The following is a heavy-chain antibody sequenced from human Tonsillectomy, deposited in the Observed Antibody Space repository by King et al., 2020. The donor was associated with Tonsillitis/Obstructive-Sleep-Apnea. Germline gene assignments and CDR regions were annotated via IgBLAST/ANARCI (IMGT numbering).Heavy chain of an antibody. CDR2: MHPNRGGK. V-gene: IGHV1-2*02. J-gene: IGHJ3*02. CDR3: VRTPLRSIQQWYGESFDI. D-gene: IGHD5-18*01. CDR1: GYTFTDFY. Sequence: QLVQSGAEVKKPGASVKVSCKASGYTFTDFYMNWVRQAPGQGLEWMGWMHPNRGGKHLAQKFQGRVTMTRDTSISTAYMELSSLTADDTAVYYCVRTPLRSIQQWYGESFDIWVRGTMVTVSP.